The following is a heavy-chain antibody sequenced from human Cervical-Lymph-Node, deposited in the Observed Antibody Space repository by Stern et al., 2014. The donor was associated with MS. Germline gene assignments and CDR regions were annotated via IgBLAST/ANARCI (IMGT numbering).Heavy chain of an antibody. CDR3: ARGRRAFLDY. CDR2: IRQDGYDK. CDR1: GFSFGTSW. V-gene: IGHV3-7*01. D-gene: IGHD2/OR15-2a*01. J-gene: IGHJ4*02. Sequence: EVQLVESGGGLVQPGGSLRLSCVASGFSFGTSWMSWVRQPPGRGLEWVANIRQDGYDKFYVDSVKGRFTISRDNARNSLYLQMNSLTVADTAVYYCARGRRAFLDYWGQGTHVAVSS.